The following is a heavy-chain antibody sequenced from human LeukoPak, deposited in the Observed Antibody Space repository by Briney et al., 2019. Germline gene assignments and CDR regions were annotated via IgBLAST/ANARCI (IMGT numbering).Heavy chain of an antibody. CDR3: VRVRGAGYSYWFDS. D-gene: IGHD5-18*01. CDR1: GFPFRSYA. CDR2: ISGSGGST. V-gene: IGHV3-23*01. J-gene: IGHJ5*01. Sequence: GGPLRLSCAASGFPFRSYAMRWVRQAPGKGLEWVSAISGSGGSTYYADSVKGRFTISRDNAKNSLYLQMNGLRAEDTAVFYCVRVRGAGYSYWFDSWGQGTLVTVSS.